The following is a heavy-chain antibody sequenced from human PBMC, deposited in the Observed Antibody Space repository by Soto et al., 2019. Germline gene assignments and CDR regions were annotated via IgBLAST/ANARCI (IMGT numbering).Heavy chain of an antibody. J-gene: IGHJ5*02. CDR2: IYYSGST. CDR1: GGSISSSSYY. Sequence: SETLSLTCTVSGGSISSSSYYWGWIRQPPGKGLEWIGSIYYSGSTYYNPSLKSRVTISVDTSKNQFSLKLSSVTAADTAVYYCARLYVSRQFLGFDPWGQGTLVTVSS. V-gene: IGHV4-39*01. D-gene: IGHD6-6*01. CDR3: ARLYVSRQFLGFDP.